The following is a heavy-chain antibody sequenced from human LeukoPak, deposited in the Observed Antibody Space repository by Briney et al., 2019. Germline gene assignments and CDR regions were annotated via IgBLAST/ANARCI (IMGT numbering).Heavy chain of an antibody. CDR1: GFTFANHA. J-gene: IGHJ3*02. V-gene: IGHV3-23*01. CDR2: EGSASGT. CDR3: ASRTWVGAGYYAFDI. D-gene: IGHD1-26*01. Sequence: QPGGSLRLSCAASGFTFANHAVSWVRQAPGKGLEWVSAEGSASGTYYADSVKGRFTISRDNSEKTLSLQMNRLRVEDTALYYCASRTWVGAGYYAFDIWGQGTMVTVSS.